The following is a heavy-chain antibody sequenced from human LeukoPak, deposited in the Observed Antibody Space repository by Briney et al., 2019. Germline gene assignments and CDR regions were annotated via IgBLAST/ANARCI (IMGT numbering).Heavy chain of an antibody. J-gene: IGHJ1*01. CDR2: LISKNDGGTT. D-gene: IGHD5-12*01. CDR1: GXTFSYYA. CDR3: TTTLSVAARGY. Sequence: PGASLRLSSAASGXTFSYYAMSWVRQAPGKGLEWVGRLISKNDGGTTDYAAHVEGRFTISRDDSKDTVYLQMNSLKIEDTGVYYCTTTLSVAARGYWGQGTLVTVSS. V-gene: IGHV3-15*01.